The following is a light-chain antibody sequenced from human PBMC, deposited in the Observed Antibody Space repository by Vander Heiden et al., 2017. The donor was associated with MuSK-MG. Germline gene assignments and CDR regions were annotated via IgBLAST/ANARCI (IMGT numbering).Light chain of an antibody. V-gene: IGKV4-1*01. J-gene: IGKJ1*01. CDR3: QHYYSTPQT. Sequence: DIVMTQSPDSLAVSLGERATINCKSSQSVLYTSNNKNYLAWYKQRPGQPPKLLIYWASTRESGVPDRFSGSGSGTDFTLTISSLQAEDVALYYCQHYYSTPQTFGQGTRVEIK. CDR2: WAS. CDR1: QSVLYTSNNKNY.